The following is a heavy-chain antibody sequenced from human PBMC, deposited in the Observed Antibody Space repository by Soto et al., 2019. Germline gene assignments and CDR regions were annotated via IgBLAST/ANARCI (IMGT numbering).Heavy chain of an antibody. CDR2: ISGSGGTT. V-gene: IGHV3-23*01. Sequence: EVQLLESGGGLVQPGGSLRLSCAASGFTFSTYAMTWVRQAPGKGLEWVSAISGSGGTTNYADSVKGRFTISRDNSKNPLYLQMNSLRAEDTAVYYCVKGRTTADREDYWGPGTLVTVSS. J-gene: IGHJ4*02. CDR3: VKGRTTADREDY. CDR1: GFTFSTYA.